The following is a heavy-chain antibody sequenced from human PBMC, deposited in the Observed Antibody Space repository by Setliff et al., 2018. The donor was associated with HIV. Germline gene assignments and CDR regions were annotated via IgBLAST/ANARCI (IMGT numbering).Heavy chain of an antibody. V-gene: IGHV4-38-2*02. CDR2: IYHSGST. Sequence: SETLSLTCAVSGYSISSGYYWGWIRQPPGKGLEWIGSIYHSGSTYYNPSLKSRVTISLDTSKNQYSLKLSSVTAADTAVYYCVRETRSFGGIDPWGQGTLVTVSS. CDR1: GYSISSGYY. D-gene: IGHD2-15*01. J-gene: IGHJ5*02. CDR3: VRETRSFGGIDP.